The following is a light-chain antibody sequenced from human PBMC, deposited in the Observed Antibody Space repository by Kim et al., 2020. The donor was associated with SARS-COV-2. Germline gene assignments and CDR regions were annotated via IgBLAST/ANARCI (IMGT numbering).Light chain of an antibody. J-gene: IGKJ5*01. V-gene: IGKV1-12*01. Sequence: DIQMTQSPSSVSASVGDRVTITCRASQDISNWLAWFQQKPGEAPKLLIHVASALQSGVPSRFSGSGSGTDFTLTINSLQPEDFATYFCQQVNDFPLTFGHGTRLEIK. CDR1: QDISNW. CDR3: QQVNDFPLT. CDR2: VAS.